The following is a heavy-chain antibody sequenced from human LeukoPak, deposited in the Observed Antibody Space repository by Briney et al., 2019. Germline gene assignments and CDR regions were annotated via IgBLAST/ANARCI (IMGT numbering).Heavy chain of an antibody. D-gene: IGHD6-13*01. J-gene: IGHJ4*02. Sequence: PGGPLRLSCAASGFTFSSYGMHCVRQAPGKGLEWVAVIWYDGSNKYYADFVKGRFNISKNNSKNTVYLQMNSPRAEDTALFYFERNCFPPSSWWVNYPITYLYYWGQGTLVTVSS. V-gene: IGHV3-33*01. CDR2: IWYDGSNK. CDR1: GFTFSSYG. CDR3: ERNCFPPSSWWVNYPITYLYY.